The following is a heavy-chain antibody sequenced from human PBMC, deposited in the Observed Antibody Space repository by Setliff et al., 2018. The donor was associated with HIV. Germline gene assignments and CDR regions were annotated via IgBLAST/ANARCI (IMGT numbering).Heavy chain of an antibody. J-gene: IGHJ5*02. Sequence: GGSLRLSCITSGLPFNGYTMNWVRQAPGRGLECISYISYSGNTIYYADSVKGRFTISRDNAKNSLYLQMNSLRAEDTAVYYCARHRYSSSINWFDPWGQGTLVTVSS. CDR3: ARHRYSSSINWFDP. CDR1: GLPFNGYT. D-gene: IGHD6-13*01. V-gene: IGHV3-48*04. CDR2: ISYSGNTI.